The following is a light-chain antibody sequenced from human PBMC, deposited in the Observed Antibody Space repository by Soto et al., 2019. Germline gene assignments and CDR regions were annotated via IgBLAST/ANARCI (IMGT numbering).Light chain of an antibody. CDR2: EVS. CDR1: SSDVGDYNY. CDR3: CSYAGTYTVV. Sequence: QSVLTQPRSVSGSPGQSVTISCTGTSSDVGDYNYVSWYQQHPGKAPKFIIYEVSKRPSGVPDRFSGSKSGNTASLTISGLQAEDEADYYCCSYAGTYTVVFGGGTKVPS. V-gene: IGLV2-11*01. J-gene: IGLJ2*01.